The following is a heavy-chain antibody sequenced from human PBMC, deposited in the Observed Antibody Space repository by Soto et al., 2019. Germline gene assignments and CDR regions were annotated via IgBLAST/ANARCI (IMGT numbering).Heavy chain of an antibody. CDR3: AKVGLCSSTSCYSLGWFDP. V-gene: IGHV3-23*01. D-gene: IGHD2-2*01. CDR2: ISGSGGST. CDR1: GFTFSSYA. J-gene: IGHJ5*02. Sequence: GGSMRLSCAASGFTFSSYAMSWVRQAPGKGLEWVSAISGSGGSTYYADSVKGRFTISRDNSKNTLYLQMNSLRAEDTAVYYCAKVGLCSSTSCYSLGWFDPWGQGTLVTVSS.